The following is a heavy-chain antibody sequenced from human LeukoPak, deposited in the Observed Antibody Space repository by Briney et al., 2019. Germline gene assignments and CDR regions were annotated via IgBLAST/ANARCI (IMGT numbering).Heavy chain of an antibody. CDR2: ISYDENNK. J-gene: IGHJ6*02. V-gene: IGHV3-30*03. CDR3: ARDQVPAAMWDYYYYGMDV. CDR1: GFTFGSHG. D-gene: IGHD2-2*01. Sequence: PGRSLRLSCEASGFTFGSHGMHWVRQAPGKGLEWVAVISYDENNKYYADSVKGRFTISRDNSKNTLYLQMNSLRAEDTAVYYCARDQVPAAMWDYYYYGMDVWGQGTTVTVSS.